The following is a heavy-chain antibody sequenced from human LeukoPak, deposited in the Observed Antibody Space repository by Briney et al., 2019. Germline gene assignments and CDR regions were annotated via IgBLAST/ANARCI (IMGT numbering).Heavy chain of an antibody. CDR1: GFTFGSYA. Sequence: GGSLRLSCAASGFTFGSYAMTWVRQAPGKGLEWVSSIDASGGSTYYADSVKGRFTISRDNSKNTFYLQMNTLRADDTAVYHCAKGSGSGWYGWFAPWGQGTLVTVSS. J-gene: IGHJ5*02. CDR3: AKGSGSGWYGWFAP. D-gene: IGHD6-19*01. CDR2: IDASGGST. V-gene: IGHV3-23*01.